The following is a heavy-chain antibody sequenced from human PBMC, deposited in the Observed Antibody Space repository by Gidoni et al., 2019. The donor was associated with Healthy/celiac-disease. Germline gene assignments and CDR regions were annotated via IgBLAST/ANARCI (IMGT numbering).Heavy chain of an antibody. D-gene: IGHD2-2*01. Sequence: QVQLVESGRGVVQTGRSLRLSCAASGFTFSSYAMHWVRQAPGKGLEWVAVISYDGSNKYYADSVKGRFTISRDNSKNTLYLQMNSLRAEDTAVYYCARGWCSSTSCYSEDYMDVWGKGTTVTVSS. V-gene: IGHV3-30-3*01. J-gene: IGHJ6*03. CDR1: GFTFSSYA. CDR3: ARGWCSSTSCYSEDYMDV. CDR2: ISYDGSNK.